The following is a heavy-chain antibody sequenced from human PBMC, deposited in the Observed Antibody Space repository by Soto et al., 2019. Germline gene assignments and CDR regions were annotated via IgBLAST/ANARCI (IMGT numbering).Heavy chain of an antibody. Sequence: SVKVSCKASGGTFTMNAVNWVRQGPGQGLEWMGGITPLYGTANYAQSFQGRVTITADRSTSTVYMELNSLRAEDTAVYYCAKCGGSSGYEAADHWGQGTLVTVSS. CDR3: AKCGGSSGYEAADH. CDR1: GGTFTMNA. CDR2: ITPLYGTA. V-gene: IGHV1-69*06. D-gene: IGHD6-6*01. J-gene: IGHJ4*02.